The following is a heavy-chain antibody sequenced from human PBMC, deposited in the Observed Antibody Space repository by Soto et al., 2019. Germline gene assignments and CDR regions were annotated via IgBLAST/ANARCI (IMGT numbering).Heavy chain of an antibody. CDR2: ISYDGSNK. CDR3: ARPLHSSGWYWYYYYGMDV. V-gene: IGHV3-30-3*01. J-gene: IGHJ6*02. D-gene: IGHD6-19*01. CDR1: GFTFSSHA. Sequence: QVQLVESGGGVVHPGRSLRLSCAASGFTFSSHAMHWVHQAPGKGLEWVAVISYDGSNKYYADSVKGRFTISRDNSMNTLDLQMNSLRAEDTAVYYCARPLHSSGWYWYYYYGMDVWGQGTTVTVSS.